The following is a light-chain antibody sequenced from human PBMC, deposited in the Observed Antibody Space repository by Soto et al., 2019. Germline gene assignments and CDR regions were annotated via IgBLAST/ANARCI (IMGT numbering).Light chain of an antibody. Sequence: EIVLTQSPGTLSLSPGERATLSCRASQSVRTSLAWYQQKPGQAPRLLIYGASSRATAIPDRFSGSGSGTDSTLTISRLEPEDFAVYYCQQYASSPPLTFGGGTKVDIK. V-gene: IGKV3-20*01. CDR3: QQYASSPPLT. J-gene: IGKJ4*01. CDR2: GAS. CDR1: QSVRTS.